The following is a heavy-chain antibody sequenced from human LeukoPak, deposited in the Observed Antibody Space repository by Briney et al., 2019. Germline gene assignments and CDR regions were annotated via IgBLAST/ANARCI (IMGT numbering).Heavy chain of an antibody. CDR2: INPDSGGT. J-gene: IGHJ4*02. V-gene: IGHV1-2*02. CDR3: ARDEITVAGTGFDY. Sequence: ASVKVSCKASGYXFTGYYIHWVRQAPGQGLEWMGWINPDSGGTNYAQKFQGRVTLTRDTSIRTAYMELSRLRSDDTAVYYCARDEITVAGTGFDYWGQGTLVAVSS. CDR1: GYXFTGYY. D-gene: IGHD6-19*01.